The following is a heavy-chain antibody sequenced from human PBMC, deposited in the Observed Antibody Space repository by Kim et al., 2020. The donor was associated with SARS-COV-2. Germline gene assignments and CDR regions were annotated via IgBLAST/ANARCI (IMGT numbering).Heavy chain of an antibody. V-gene: IGHV3-33*01. Sequence: GGSLRLSCAASGFTFSSYGMHWVRQAPGKGLEWVAVIWYDGSNKYYADSVKGRFTISRDNSKNTLYLQMNSLRAEDTAVYYCARDDTIAEQTAPDYWGQGTLVTVSS. CDR2: IWYDGSNK. CDR1: GFTFSSYG. D-gene: IGHD6-13*01. J-gene: IGHJ4*02. CDR3: ARDDTIAEQTAPDY.